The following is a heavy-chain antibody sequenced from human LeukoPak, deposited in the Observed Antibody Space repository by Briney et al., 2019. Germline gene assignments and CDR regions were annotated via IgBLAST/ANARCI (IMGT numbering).Heavy chain of an antibody. V-gene: IGHV3-64*01. CDR1: GFTFSSYA. Sequence: GGSLRLSCAASGFTFSSYAMHWVRQAPGKGLEYVSAISSDGSSTYYANSVKGRFTISRDNSKNTLYLQMGSLRAEDMAVYYCARDRGSSTKRGHFDYWGQGTLVTVSS. J-gene: IGHJ4*02. CDR2: ISSDGSST. CDR3: ARDRGSSTKRGHFDY. D-gene: IGHD3-10*01.